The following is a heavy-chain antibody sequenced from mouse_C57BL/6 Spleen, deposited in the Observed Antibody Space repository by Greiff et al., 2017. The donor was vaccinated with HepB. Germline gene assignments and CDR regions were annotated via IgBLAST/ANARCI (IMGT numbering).Heavy chain of an antibody. CDR3: ARYGRLLRHFDD. CDR1: GYTFTSYW. V-gene: IGHV1-55*01. CDR2: IYPGSGST. D-gene: IGHD2-3*01. Sequence: QVQLQQPGAELVKPGASVKMSCKASGYTFTSYWITWVKQRPGQGLEWIGDIYPGSGSTNYNEKFKSKATLTVDTSSSTAYMQLSSLTSEDSAVYYCARYGRLLRHFDDWGQGTTLTVSS. J-gene: IGHJ2*01.